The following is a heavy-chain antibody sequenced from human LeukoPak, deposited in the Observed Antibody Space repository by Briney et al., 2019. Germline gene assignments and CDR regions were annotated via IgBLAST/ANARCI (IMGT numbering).Heavy chain of an antibody. CDR2: ISYDGSNK. V-gene: IGHV3-30*04. Sequence: PGGSLRLSCAASGFTFSNYAMHWVRQAPGKGLEWVAVISYDGSNKYYADSVKGRFTISRDNSKNTLYLQMNSLRAEDTAVYYCAKDYYDSSGYYYTGPTDYWGQGTLVTVSS. J-gene: IGHJ4*02. CDR3: AKDYYDSSGYYYTGPTDY. CDR1: GFTFSNYA. D-gene: IGHD3-22*01.